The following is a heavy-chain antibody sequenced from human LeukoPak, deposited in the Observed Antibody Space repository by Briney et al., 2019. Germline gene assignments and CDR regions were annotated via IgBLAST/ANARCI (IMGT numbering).Heavy chain of an antibody. CDR2: IGPSGVTT. V-gene: IGHV3-23*01. CDR3: AKKEGPDRPRFEY. CDR1: GFTFNNFA. J-gene: IGHJ4*02. Sequence: PGGSLRLSCAASGFTFNNFALDRVRQAPGKGLEWISRIGPSGVTTYYADSVKGRFTMSRDNSKNTLYLQMNSLRAEDTAVYYCAKKEGPDRPRFEYWGQGTLVTVSS.